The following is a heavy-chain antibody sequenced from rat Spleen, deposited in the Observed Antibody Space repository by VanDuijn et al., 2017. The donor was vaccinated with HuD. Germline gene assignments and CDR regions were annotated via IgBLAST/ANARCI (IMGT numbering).Heavy chain of an antibody. D-gene: IGHD1-1*01. Sequence: EVQLVESGGGLVQPGRSMKLSCAASGFTFSDYYMAWVRQAPKKGLEWVASISSDGRRNYYRDSVKGRFTVSRDTAKSTLFLQMDSLRSEDTATYYCTRHPDYSNYFDYWGQGVMVTVSS. V-gene: IGHV5-22*01. CDR3: TRHPDYSNYFDY. CDR2: ISSDGRRN. J-gene: IGHJ2*01. CDR1: GFTFSDYY.